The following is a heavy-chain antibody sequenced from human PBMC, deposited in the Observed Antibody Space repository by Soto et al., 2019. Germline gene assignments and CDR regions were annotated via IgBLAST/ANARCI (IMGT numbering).Heavy chain of an antibody. Sequence: GESLKISCKGSAYSFTTYWINWVRQMPGKGLEWMGRIDPRDSYSNYSPSFKGHVTISADKSISTTYLQWSSLKASDTAIYYCATTLRFVEWSPPDYWGQGTLVTVSS. CDR3: ATTLRFVEWSPPDY. V-gene: IGHV5-10-1*01. CDR1: AYSFTTYW. J-gene: IGHJ4*02. CDR2: IDPRDSYS. D-gene: IGHD3-3*01.